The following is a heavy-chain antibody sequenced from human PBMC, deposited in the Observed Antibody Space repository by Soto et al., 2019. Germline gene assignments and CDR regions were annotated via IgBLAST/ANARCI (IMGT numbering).Heavy chain of an antibody. Sequence: QVQLVQSGAVVKKPGSSVEVSCKASGGTFNGYGISWVRQAPGQGLEWMGGTVPVFDTSKYAPRFQGRVTITADKSTSTAYMELSSVRSEDTAIYFCARGVSNSGAYYTGPSAYDFWGQGTLVIGSS. J-gene: IGHJ3*01. D-gene: IGHD3-10*01. CDR3: ARGVSNSGAYYTGPSAYDF. V-gene: IGHV1-69*06. CDR1: GGTFNGYG. CDR2: TVPVFDTS.